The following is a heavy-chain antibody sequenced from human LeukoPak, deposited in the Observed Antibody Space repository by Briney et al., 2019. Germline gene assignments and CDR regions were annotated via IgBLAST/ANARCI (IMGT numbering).Heavy chain of an antibody. J-gene: IGHJ4*02. D-gene: IGHD5-18*01. Sequence: GGSLRLSCAASGFNFDDYGMTWVRQIPGKGLEWVAGVNSNGRSAGYAASVRGRFTISRDNTKNSLYLEMGSLRLEDTAFYYCTRGYSTRHFPFDSWGQGTLVTVSS. V-gene: IGHV3-20*04. CDR3: TRGYSTRHFPFDS. CDR1: GFNFDDYG. CDR2: VNSNGRSA.